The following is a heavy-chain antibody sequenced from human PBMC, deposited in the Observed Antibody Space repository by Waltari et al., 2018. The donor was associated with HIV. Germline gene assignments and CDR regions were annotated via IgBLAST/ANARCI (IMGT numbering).Heavy chain of an antibody. CDR1: GFSFRAYY. CDR3: AGRPGD. Sequence: QDLLVESGGDLVNPGGSLRLPCAATGFSFRAYYMSWIRQAPGKGLEWIAYISASGGVIYYADSVKDRFTVSRDNSNNLLYLQMDNVNADDTAMYYCAGRPGDWGQGTLVTVSS. D-gene: IGHD7-27*01. J-gene: IGHJ4*02. CDR2: ISASGGVI. V-gene: IGHV3-11*01.